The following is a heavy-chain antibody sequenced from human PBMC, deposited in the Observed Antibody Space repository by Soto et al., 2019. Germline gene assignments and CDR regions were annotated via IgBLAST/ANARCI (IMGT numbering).Heavy chain of an antibody. J-gene: IGHJ6*03. D-gene: IGHD3-10*01. CDR1: GFTFGDYA. CDR3: TRDTRVRAYGSGDRPLHYYYMDV. Sequence: GGSLRLSCTASGFTFGDYAMSWFRQAPGKGLEWVGFIRSKAYGGTTEYAASVKGRFTISRDDSKSIAYLQMNSLKTEDTAVYYCTRDTRVRAYGSGDRPLHYYYMDVWGKGTTVTVSS. V-gene: IGHV3-49*03. CDR2: IRSKAYGGTT.